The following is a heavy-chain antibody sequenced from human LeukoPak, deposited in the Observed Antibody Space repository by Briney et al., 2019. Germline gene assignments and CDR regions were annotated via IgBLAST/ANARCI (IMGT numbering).Heavy chain of an antibody. CDR1: GFTFSSYS. CDR2: ISSSSSTI. CDR3: ATRKWSYYYYYGMDV. J-gene: IGHJ6*02. V-gene: IGHV3-48*01. Sequence: PGGSLRLSCAASGFTFSSYSMTWVRQAPGKGLEWVSYISSSSSTIYYADSVKGRFTISRDNAKNSLYLQMNSLRAEDTAVYYCATRKWSYYYYYGMDVWGQGTTVTVSS. D-gene: IGHD2-15*01.